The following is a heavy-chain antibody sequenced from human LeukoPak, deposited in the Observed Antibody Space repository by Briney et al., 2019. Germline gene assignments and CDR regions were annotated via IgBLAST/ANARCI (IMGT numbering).Heavy chain of an antibody. D-gene: IGHD3-10*01. CDR3: AKGRWLRGFGGFDY. Sequence: GGSLRLSCAASGFTFSSYSMNWVRQAPGKGLEWVSAISGSGGSTYYADSVKGRFTISRDNSKNTLHLQMNSLRAEDTAVYYCAKGRWLRGFGGFDYWGQGTLVTVSS. CDR1: GFTFSSYS. J-gene: IGHJ4*02. V-gene: IGHV3-23*01. CDR2: ISGSGGST.